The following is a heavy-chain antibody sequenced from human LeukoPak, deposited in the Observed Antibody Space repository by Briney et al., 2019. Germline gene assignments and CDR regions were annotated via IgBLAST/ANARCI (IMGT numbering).Heavy chain of an antibody. J-gene: IGHJ6*02. Sequence: SETLSLTCTVSGGSISGCYWSWIRQPPGKGLEWIGYIYYSGSTNYNPSLKSRVTISVDTSKNQFSLKLSSVTAADTAVYYCARFPGYCSSTSCLGGMDVWGQGTTVTVSS. CDR3: ARFPGYCSSTSCLGGMDV. D-gene: IGHD2-2*01. CDR1: GGSISGCY. V-gene: IGHV4-59*01. CDR2: IYYSGST.